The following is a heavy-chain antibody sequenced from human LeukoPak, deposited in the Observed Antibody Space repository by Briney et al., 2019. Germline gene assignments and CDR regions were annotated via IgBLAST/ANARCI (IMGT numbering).Heavy chain of an antibody. Sequence: GGSLRLSCAASGFTFNSFAMNWVRQAPGKGLEWVSSISGSDGTSHYADFVKGRSTISRDNSKNTLYLQMNSLRAEDTAAYYCAKSLGVGGYTRYKGFDQWGQGTLVTVSS. V-gene: IGHV3-23*01. CDR2: ISGSDGTS. D-gene: IGHD3-16*02. CDR1: GFTFNSFA. CDR3: AKSLGVGGYTRYKGFDQ. J-gene: IGHJ4*02.